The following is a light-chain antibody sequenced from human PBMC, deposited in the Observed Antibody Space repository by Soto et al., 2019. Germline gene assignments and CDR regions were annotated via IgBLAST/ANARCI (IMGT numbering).Light chain of an antibody. CDR1: QSVSSY. CDR2: DAS. CDR3: QQRAIWVT. V-gene: IGKV3-11*01. Sequence: EIVLTQSPATLSLSPGERATLSCRASQSVSSYLAWFQQKPGQAPRLLIYDASNRATGIPARFSGSGSETDFTLTISSLEPEDFAVYYCQQRAIWVTFGQGTRLEIK. J-gene: IGKJ5*01.